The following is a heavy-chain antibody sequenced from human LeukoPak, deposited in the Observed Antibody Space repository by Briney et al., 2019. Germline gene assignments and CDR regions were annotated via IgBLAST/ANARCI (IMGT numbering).Heavy chain of an antibody. CDR1: GFTFSSYA. D-gene: IGHD3-22*01. V-gene: IGHV3-23*01. Sequence: PGGTLRLSCAASGFTFSSYAMNWVRQAPGKGLEWVSAISAGGGRTNYADSVQGRFTISRDNSKNTLFLQMNSLRAEDTAVYYCAKEVRSSSYPFWGQGTLVTGSS. CDR3: AKEVRSSSYPF. CDR2: ISAGGGRT. J-gene: IGHJ4*02.